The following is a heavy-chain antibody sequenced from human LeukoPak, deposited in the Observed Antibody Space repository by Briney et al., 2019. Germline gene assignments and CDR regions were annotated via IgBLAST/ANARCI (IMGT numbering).Heavy chain of an antibody. J-gene: IGHJ4*02. CDR1: GFTFSSYA. D-gene: IGHD3-22*01. Sequence: GGSLRLSCAASGFTFSSYAMSWVRQAPGKGLEWVSAISGSGGSTYYADSAKGRFTISRDNSKNTLYLQMNSLRAEDTAVYYCARLGITMIAAPGYWGQGTLVTVSS. CDR3: ARLGITMIAAPGY. V-gene: IGHV3-23*01. CDR2: ISGSGGST.